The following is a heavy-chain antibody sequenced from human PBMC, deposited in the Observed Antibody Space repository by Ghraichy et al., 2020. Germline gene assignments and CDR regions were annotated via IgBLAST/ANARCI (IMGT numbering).Heavy chain of an antibody. V-gene: IGHV4-4*07. D-gene: IGHD3-10*01. CDR3: ASSQLSFVSGVIHYGMVV. CDR1: GGSITIYH. CDR2: IYSSGST. Sequence: SETLSLTCTVSGGSITIYHWSWIRQPAGKGLEWIGRIYSSGSTNYNPSLKSRVTMSVDTSKNQFSLKLRSITAADTALYYCASSQLSFVSGVIHYGMVVWGQWTTGSVAS. J-gene: IGHJ6*02.